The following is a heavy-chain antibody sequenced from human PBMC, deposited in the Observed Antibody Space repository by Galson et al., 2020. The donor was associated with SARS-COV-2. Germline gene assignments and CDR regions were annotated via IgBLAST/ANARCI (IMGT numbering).Heavy chain of an antibody. Sequence: GGSLRLSCSASGFTFSSYGMHWVRQAPGKGLEWVAVISYDGSNKYYADSVKGRLTISRDNSKNTLYLQMNSLRAEDTAVYYCARDDSGYYYYMDVWGKGTTVTVSS. CDR3: ARDDSGYYYYMDV. J-gene: IGHJ6*03. V-gene: IGHV3-30*03. CDR1: GFTFSSYG. CDR2: ISYDGSNK. D-gene: IGHD6-25*01.